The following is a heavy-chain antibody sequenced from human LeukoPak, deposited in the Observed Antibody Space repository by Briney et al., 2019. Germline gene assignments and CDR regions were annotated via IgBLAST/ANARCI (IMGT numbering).Heavy chain of an antibody. J-gene: IGHJ4*02. CDR2: ISSNGGNT. Sequence: GGSLRLSCLASGFTFSSYAVYWVRQAPGKGLEYVSVISSNGGNTLYADSVKGRFTISRDNSKNTLYLQMSSLKTEDTAVYYCVNAIYDILTKWGQGTLVTVSS. D-gene: IGHD3-9*01. V-gene: IGHV3-64D*09. CDR1: GFTFSSYA. CDR3: VNAIYDILTK.